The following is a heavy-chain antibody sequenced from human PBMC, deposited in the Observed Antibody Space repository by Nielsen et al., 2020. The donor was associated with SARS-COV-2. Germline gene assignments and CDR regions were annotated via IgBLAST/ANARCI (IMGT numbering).Heavy chain of an antibody. Sequence: GESLKISCAASGFTFSSYAMSWVRQAPGKGLEWVSAISGSGGSTYYADSVKGRFTISRDNSKNTLYLQMNSLRAEDTAVYYCARVGLSSSWSLYYYYGMDVWGQGTTVTVSS. D-gene: IGHD6-13*01. V-gene: IGHV3-23*01. CDR1: GFTFSSYA. CDR3: ARVGLSSSWSLYYYYGMDV. J-gene: IGHJ6*02. CDR2: ISGSGGST.